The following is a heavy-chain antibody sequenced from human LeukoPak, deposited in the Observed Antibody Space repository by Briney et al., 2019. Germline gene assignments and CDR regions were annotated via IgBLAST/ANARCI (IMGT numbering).Heavy chain of an antibody. J-gene: IGHJ6*03. CDR2: ISYDGSNK. V-gene: IGHV3-30*03. D-gene: IGHD4-11*01. CDR1: GFTFSRYG. CDR3: ASYTGSYHYYYYMDV. Sequence: GRSLRLSCAASGFTFSRYGMHWVRQAPGKGLEWVAVISYDGSNKYYADSVKGRFTISRDNSKNTLNLQMNSLRAEDTAVYYCASYTGSYHYYYYMDVWGKGTTVTISS.